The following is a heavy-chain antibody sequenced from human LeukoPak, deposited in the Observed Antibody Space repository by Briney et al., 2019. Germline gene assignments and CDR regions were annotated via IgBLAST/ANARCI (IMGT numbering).Heavy chain of an antibody. CDR2: ISGSGGST. V-gene: IGHV3-23*01. CDR3: AKDPTRQYCSGGSCYFEY. J-gene: IGHJ4*02. Sequence: GGSLRLSCAASGFTFSSYAMSWVRQAPGKGLEWVSAISGSGGSTYYADSVKGRFTISRDNSKNTLYLQMNSLRAEDTAVHYCAKDPTRQYCSGGSCYFEYWGQGTLVTVSS. D-gene: IGHD2-15*01. CDR1: GFTFSSYA.